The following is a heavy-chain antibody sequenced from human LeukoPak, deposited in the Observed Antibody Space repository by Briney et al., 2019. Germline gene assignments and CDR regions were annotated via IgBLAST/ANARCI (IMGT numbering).Heavy chain of an antibody. J-gene: IGHJ4*02. D-gene: IGHD5-18*01. CDR1: GGSISSYY. V-gene: IGHV4-59*01. Sequence: SETLSLTCTVSGGSISSYYWSWLRQPPGKRLEWIGYIYSSGSTNYNPSLKSRVTISVDTSKNQFSLRLSSVTAADTAVYYCARVFRGYSYGPFDYWGQGTLVTVSS. CDR2: IYSSGST. CDR3: ARVFRGYSYGPFDY.